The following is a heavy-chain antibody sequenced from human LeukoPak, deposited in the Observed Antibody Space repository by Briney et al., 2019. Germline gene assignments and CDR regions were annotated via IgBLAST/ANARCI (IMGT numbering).Heavy chain of an antibody. CDR1: GCSISSSSYY. Sequence: SETLSLTCTVSGCSISSSSYYWGWIRQPPGKGLEWIGNIYYSESTYYNPSLKSRVTISVDTSKNQFSLNLSSVTAADTAVYCCARGPYSYDSSGAFDIWGQGTMVTVSS. CDR3: ARGPYSYDSSGAFDI. D-gene: IGHD3-22*01. CDR2: IYYSEST. V-gene: IGHV4-39*07. J-gene: IGHJ3*02.